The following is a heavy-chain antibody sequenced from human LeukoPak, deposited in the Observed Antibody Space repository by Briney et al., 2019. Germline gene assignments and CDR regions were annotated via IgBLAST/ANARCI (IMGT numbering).Heavy chain of an antibody. J-gene: IGHJ4*02. CDR2: IKYGGSEK. D-gene: IGHD5-18*01. V-gene: IGHV3-7*04. CDR1: GFTFSSYW. CDR3: ARAEGYSYAFYFVY. Sequence: HPGGSLRLSCAASGFTFSSYWMTWVRQAPGKGLEWVANIKYGGSEKYYADSVKGRFAISRDNAKNSLYPQMSSLRAEDTAVYFCARAEGYSYAFYFVYWGQGTLVTVSS.